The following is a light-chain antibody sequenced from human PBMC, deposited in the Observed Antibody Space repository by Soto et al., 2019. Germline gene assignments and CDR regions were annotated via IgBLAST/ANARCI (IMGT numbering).Light chain of an antibody. Sequence: DIVMTQSPDSLPVSLGERVTINCKSSQSVLYSSNSKNYLAWYQQKPGQPPKLLIYWASTRESGVPDRFSGSGSGTDFTLTISSLQAEDVAVYYCQQYYSSPYTFGQGTKLEIK. V-gene: IGKV4-1*01. CDR3: QQYYSSPYT. CDR1: QSVLYSSNSKNY. CDR2: WAS. J-gene: IGKJ2*01.